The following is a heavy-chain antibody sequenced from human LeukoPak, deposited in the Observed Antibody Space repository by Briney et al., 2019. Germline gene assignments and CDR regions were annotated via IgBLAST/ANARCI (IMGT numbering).Heavy chain of an antibody. CDR1: GYTFTDYY. Sequence: ASVKVSCRASGYTFTDYYLHWVRQAPGQGLEWSGWINPNSGDTTFAQKFQGRVTMTRDTSINTAYMELSGLRSDDTAVYYCAREDLYTYPLDFWGQGTLVTVSS. V-gene: IGHV1-2*02. CDR3: AREDLYTYPLDF. J-gene: IGHJ1*01. CDR2: INPNSGDT. D-gene: IGHD5-24*01.